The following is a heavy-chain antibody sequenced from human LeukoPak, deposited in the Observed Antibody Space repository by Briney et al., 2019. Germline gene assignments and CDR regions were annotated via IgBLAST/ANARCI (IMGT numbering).Heavy chain of an antibody. CDR3: ASSEDYHLGYFDH. J-gene: IGHJ1*01. CDR2: IYISGSA. Sequence: SETLSLTCYVYSVSISSHYWSWIRQSAGKGLEWIGRIYISGSANYNPSLKSRVTMSLDTSKNHFSLKLSSVTAADTAVYYCASSEDYHLGYFDHWGQGTLITVSS. V-gene: IGHV4-4*07. CDR1: SVSISSHY. D-gene: IGHD3-9*01.